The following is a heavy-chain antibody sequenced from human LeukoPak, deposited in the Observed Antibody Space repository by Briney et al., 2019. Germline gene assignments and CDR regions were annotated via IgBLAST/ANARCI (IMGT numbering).Heavy chain of an antibody. Sequence: PGGSLRLSCAASGFNVSNNYMSWVRQAPGKGLEWVSLIYSGGSRYYADSVKGRFTISRDNSKNTLYLQMNSLRADDTAVYYCASYSSLDYWGQGALVTVSS. J-gene: IGHJ4*02. CDR3: ASYSSLDY. CDR1: GFNVSNNY. D-gene: IGHD3-22*01. V-gene: IGHV3-53*01. CDR2: IYSGGSR.